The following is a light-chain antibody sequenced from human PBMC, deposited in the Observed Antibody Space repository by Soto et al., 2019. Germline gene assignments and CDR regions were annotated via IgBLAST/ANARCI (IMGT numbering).Light chain of an antibody. CDR1: QSIGRW. Sequence: DIQMTQSPSTLSASIEDRVTITCRASQSIGRWLAWYQQKPGKAPKLLIYAASSLQSGVPSRFSGSGSGTDFTLTISSLQPEDFATYYCQQSYSTPFTFGQGTKVDI. CDR2: AAS. J-gene: IGKJ1*01. V-gene: IGKV1-39*01. CDR3: QQSYSTPFT.